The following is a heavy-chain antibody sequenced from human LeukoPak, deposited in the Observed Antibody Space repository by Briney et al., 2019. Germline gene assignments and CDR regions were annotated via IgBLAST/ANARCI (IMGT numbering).Heavy chain of an antibody. V-gene: IGHV4-39*07. CDR3: AGAIRGMGFGNQHNWFDP. D-gene: IGHD3-10*01. CDR1: GGSISSSSYY. J-gene: IGHJ5*02. Sequence: SETLSLTCTVSGGSISSSSYYWGWIRQPPGKGLEWIGSIYYSGSTYYNPSLKSRVTISVDTSKNQFSLKLSSVTAADTAVYYCAGAIRGMGFGNQHNWFDPWGQGTLVTVSS. CDR2: IYYSGST.